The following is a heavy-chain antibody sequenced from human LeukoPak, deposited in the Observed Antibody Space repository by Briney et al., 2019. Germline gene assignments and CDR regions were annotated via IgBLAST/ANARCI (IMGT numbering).Heavy chain of an antibody. CDR1: GYTFTGYY. D-gene: IGHD3-10*01. V-gene: IGHV1-46*01. J-gene: IGHJ4*02. CDR3: ARSAFPTPGYGSGSYFSH. Sequence: ASVKVSCKASGYTFTGYYMHWVRQAPGQGLEWMGIINPSGGSTSYAQKFQGRVTMTRDTSTSTVYMELSSLRSEDTAVYYCARSAFPTPGYGSGSYFSHWGQGTLVTVSS. CDR2: INPSGGST.